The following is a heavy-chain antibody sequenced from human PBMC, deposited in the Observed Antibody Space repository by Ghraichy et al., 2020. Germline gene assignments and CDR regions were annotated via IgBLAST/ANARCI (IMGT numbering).Heavy chain of an antibody. D-gene: IGHD3-10*01. J-gene: IGHJ5*02. CDR1: GGSFSGYY. CDR3: ARGLTVLLWFGKRGANWFDP. CDR2: INHSGST. V-gene: IGHV4-34*01. Sequence: SETLSLTCAVYGGSFSGYYWSWIRQPPGKGLEWIGEINHSGSTNYNPSLKSRVTISVDTSKNQFSLKLSSVTAADTAVYYCARGLTVLLWFGKRGANWFDPWGQGTLVTVSS.